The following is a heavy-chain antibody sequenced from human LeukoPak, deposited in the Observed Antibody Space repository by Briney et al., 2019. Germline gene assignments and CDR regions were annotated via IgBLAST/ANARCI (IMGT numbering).Heavy chain of an antibody. V-gene: IGHV3-23*01. CDR2: LTGSGGST. D-gene: IGHD2-2*01. CDR3: AKGLAPAAY. J-gene: IGHJ4*02. CDR1: GFNVSSSS. Sequence: GGSLRLSCAASGFNVSSSSMSWVRQAPGKGLEWVSALTGSGGSTYYADSVKGRFTISSDNSKRTLFLQMNSLRAEDTAVYYCAKGLAPAAYWGQGTLVTVSS.